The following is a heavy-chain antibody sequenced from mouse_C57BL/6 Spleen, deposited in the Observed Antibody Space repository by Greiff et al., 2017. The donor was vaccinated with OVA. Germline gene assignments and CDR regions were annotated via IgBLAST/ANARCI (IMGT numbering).Heavy chain of an antibody. Sequence: VHVKQSGAELVRPGASVKLSCTASGFNIKDYYMHWVKQRPEQGLEWIGRIDPEDGDTEYAPKFQGKATMTADTSSNTAYLQLSSLTSEDTAVYYCTARYSNWAYWGQGTLVTVSA. CDR3: TARYSNWAY. J-gene: IGHJ3*01. D-gene: IGHD2-5*01. V-gene: IGHV14-1*01. CDR1: GFNIKDYY. CDR2: IDPEDGDT.